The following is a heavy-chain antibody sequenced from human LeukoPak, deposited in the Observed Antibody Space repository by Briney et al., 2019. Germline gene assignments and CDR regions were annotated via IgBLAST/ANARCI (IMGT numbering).Heavy chain of an antibody. CDR3: ARGSRSSTSGHFDY. J-gene: IGHJ4*02. CDR2: IYHSGST. D-gene: IGHD2-2*01. V-gene: IGHV4-30-2*01. Sequence: PSQTLSLTCAVSGGSISSGGYSWRWIRQPPGKGLEWIGYIYHSGSTYYNPSLKGRVTISVDRSKNQFSLKLSSVTAADTAVYYCARGSRSSTSGHFDYWGQGTLVTVSS. CDR1: GGSISSGGYS.